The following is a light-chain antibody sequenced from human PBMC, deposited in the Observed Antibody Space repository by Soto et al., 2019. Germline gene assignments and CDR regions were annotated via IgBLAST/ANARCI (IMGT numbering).Light chain of an antibody. CDR2: DAS. CDR3: KQRSNWPLT. Sequence: LRQSPRPISGPGGERDTNTSRDSQSVTSNYLAWYQQKPGQAPRFLIYDASNRATGIPARFSGSGSGTCFTLTSCCLVPEDFAVYYCKQRSNWPLTFGHGTRLEI. J-gene: IGKJ5*01. CDR1: QSVTSNY. V-gene: IGKV3-11*01.